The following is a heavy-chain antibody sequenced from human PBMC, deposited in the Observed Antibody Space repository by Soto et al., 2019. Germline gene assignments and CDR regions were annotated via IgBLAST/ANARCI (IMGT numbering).Heavy chain of an antibody. CDR3: ASLPPYDSSGDYYGMDV. CDR1: GYTFTSYD. V-gene: IGHV1-8*01. D-gene: IGHD3-22*01. CDR2: MNPNSGNT. Sequence: GASVKVSCKASGYTFTSYDINWVRQATGQGLEWMGWMNPNSGNTGYAQKFQGRVTMTRNTSISTAYMELSSLRSEDTAVYYCASLPPYDSSGDYYGMDVWGQGTTVTVSS. J-gene: IGHJ6*02.